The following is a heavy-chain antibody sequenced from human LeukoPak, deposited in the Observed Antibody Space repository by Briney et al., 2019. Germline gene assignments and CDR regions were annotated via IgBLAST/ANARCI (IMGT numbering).Heavy chain of an antibody. CDR2: IYYSGST. D-gene: IGHD2-2*01. Sequence: SETLSLTCTVSGGSISSYYWSWIRQPPGKGLEWIGYIYYSGSTNYNPSLKSRVTISVDTSKNQSSLKLSSVTAADTAVYYCARDWLGYCSSTSCYHYGMDVWGQGTTVTVSS. J-gene: IGHJ6*02. CDR1: GGSISSYY. V-gene: IGHV4-59*01. CDR3: ARDWLGYCSSTSCYHYGMDV.